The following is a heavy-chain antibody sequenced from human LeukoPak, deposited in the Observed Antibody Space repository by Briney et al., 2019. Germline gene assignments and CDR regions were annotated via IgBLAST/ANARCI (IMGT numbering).Heavy chain of an antibody. CDR3: ARARSGWGSSYLDY. CDR2: ISSSSSYI. D-gene: IGHD3-10*01. V-gene: IGHV3-21*01. CDR1: GFTFSSYS. Sequence: GGSLRLSCAASGFTFSSYSMNWVRQAPGKGLEWVSSISSSSSYIYYADSVKGRFTISKDNAKNSLYLQMNSLRAEDTAVYYCARARSGWGSSYLDYWGQGPLVTVSS. J-gene: IGHJ4*02.